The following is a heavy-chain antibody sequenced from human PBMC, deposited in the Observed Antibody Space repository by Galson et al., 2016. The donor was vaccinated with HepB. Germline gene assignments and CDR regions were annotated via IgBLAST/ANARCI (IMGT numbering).Heavy chain of an antibody. D-gene: IGHD5-18*01. V-gene: IGHV5-51*01. CDR3: ARHLDTTMTLAPSIRGTDYYFYGMDV. Sequence: QSGAEVKKPGESLKISCKGSGYNFTISWIGWVRQRPGKGLEWMGIIYPGDSETRYSPSFQGQVTISADKSISTAYLHWSSLKASDTAIYYCARHLDTTMTLAPSIRGTDYYFYGMDVWGQGTTVTVSS. CDR2: IYPGDSET. CDR1: GYNFTISW. J-gene: IGHJ6*02.